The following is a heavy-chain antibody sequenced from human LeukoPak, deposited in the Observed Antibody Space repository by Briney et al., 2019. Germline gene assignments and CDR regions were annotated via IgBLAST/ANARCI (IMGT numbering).Heavy chain of an antibody. CDR1: GFTFSNYW. D-gene: IGHD3-3*01. CDR2: IKPDGSEK. V-gene: IGHV3-7*04. Sequence: GGSLRLSCAASGFTFSNYWMSWVRQAPGKGLEWVANIKPDGSEKYCVDFVKGRFSISRDNVRNTLYLQMNSLRVGDTALYYCARGDFWSGDYTDAFDVWGQGTMVTVSS. J-gene: IGHJ3*01. CDR3: ARGDFWSGDYTDAFDV.